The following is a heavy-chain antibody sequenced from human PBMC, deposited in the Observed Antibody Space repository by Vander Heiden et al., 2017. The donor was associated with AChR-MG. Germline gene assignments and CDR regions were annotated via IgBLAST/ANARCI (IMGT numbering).Heavy chain of an antibody. CDR3: ARNLGYCSGGSCYVYGMDV. CDR2: IDWDDDK. V-gene: IGHV2-70*15. Sequence: QVTLRESGPALVKPTQTLTLTCTFAGFSLSTSGMCVSWIRQPPGKALEWLARIDWDDDKYYSTSLKTRLTISKDTSKNQVVLTMPNMDPVDTATYYCARNLGYCSGGSCYVYGMDVWGQGITVTVSS. CDR1: GFSLSTSGMC. J-gene: IGHJ6*02. D-gene: IGHD2-15*01.